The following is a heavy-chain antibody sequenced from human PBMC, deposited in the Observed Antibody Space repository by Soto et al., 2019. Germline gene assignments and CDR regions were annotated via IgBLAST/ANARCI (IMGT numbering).Heavy chain of an antibody. D-gene: IGHD5-12*01. CDR3: AKRYSGYDDAFDI. V-gene: IGHV4-59*08. Sequence: QVQLQESGPGLVKPSETRSLTCTVSGGSISSYYWSWIRQPPGKGLEWITYIYYSGSTNYNPSLKSRVTISVDTSKNQFSLKLSSVTAADTAVYYCAKRYSGYDDAFDIWGQGTTVTVSS. J-gene: IGHJ3*02. CDR1: GGSISSYY. CDR2: IYYSGST.